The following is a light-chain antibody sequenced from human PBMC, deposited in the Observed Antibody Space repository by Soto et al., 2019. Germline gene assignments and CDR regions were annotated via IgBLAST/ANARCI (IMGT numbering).Light chain of an antibody. Sequence: SALTQPRSVSGSPGQSVTISCTGSSSDVGNYNYVSWYQQHPGKVPKLMIYDVVKRPSGVPDRFSGSKSGNTASLTISGLQAEDEAAYYCHSNAGIFALFGEGTKVTVL. CDR1: SSDVGNYNY. CDR3: HSNAGIFAL. J-gene: IGLJ2*01. V-gene: IGLV2-11*01. CDR2: DVV.